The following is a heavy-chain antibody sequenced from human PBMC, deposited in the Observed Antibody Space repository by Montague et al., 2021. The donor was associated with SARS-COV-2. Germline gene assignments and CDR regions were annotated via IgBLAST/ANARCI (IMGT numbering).Heavy chain of an antibody. J-gene: IGHJ4*02. V-gene: IGHV4-34*01. CDR1: GGSFSGYY. CDR2: INHSGST. D-gene: IGHD3-22*01. Sequence: SETLSLTCAVCGGSFSGYYWNWIRQPPGKGLEWIGEINHSGSTNYNPSLKSRVTMSVDTSKNQFSLKLSSVTAADTAVYYCARGARQGYCFRLRSFDSWGQGTLVTVSS. CDR3: ARGARQGYCFRLRSFDS.